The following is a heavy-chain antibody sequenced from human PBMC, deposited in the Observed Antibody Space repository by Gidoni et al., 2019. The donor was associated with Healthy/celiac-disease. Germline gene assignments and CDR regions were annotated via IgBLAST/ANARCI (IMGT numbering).Heavy chain of an antibody. J-gene: IGHJ3*02. CDR3: ARVLTMIVVVNDAFDI. CDR1: GGSISSGGYY. V-gene: IGHV4-31*03. D-gene: IGHD3-22*01. Sequence: QVQLQESGPGLVKPSQTLSLTCTVSGGSISSGGYYWSWIRQHPGKGLEWIGYIYYSGSTYYNPSLKSRVTISVDTSKNQFSLKLSSVTAADTAVYYCARVLTMIVVVNDAFDIWGQGTMVTVS. CDR2: IYYSGST.